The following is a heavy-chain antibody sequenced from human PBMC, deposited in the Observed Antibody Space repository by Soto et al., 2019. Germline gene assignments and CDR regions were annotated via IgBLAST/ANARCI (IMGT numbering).Heavy chain of an antibody. Sequence: EVQLLESGGGLVQPGGSLRLSCAASGFSVTSYAMCWLRKPPGKGLEWVSVLSGSCKGKEYADSVKGRFTISGDNSRNTMYLQMTGLRVEDTAVYYCAKDRYCSATSCQDFGSWGQGTLVTVSS. J-gene: IGHJ4*02. CDR1: GFSVTSYA. CDR3: AKDRYCSATSCQDFGS. CDR2: LSGSCKGK. V-gene: IGHV3-23*01. D-gene: IGHD2-2*01.